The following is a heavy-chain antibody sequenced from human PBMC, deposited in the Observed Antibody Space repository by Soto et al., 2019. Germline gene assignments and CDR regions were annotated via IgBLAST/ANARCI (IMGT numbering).Heavy chain of an antibody. J-gene: IGHJ4*02. CDR1: GGSISNYF. CDR2: IYSSGST. Sequence: QVQLQESGPGLVKPSETLSLTCIVSGGSISNYFWSWIRQPAGKGLEWIGRIYSSGSTNYNPSLESRTTMSVDTSHNQFSLILRSVTAADTAVYYCARYRHSVDHGGACDYWGQGTLVTVSS. CDR3: ARYRHSVDHGGACDY. V-gene: IGHV4-4*07. D-gene: IGHD2-15*01.